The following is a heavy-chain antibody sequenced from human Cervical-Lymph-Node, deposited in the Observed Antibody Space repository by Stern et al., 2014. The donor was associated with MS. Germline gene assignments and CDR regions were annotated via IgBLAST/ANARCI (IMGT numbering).Heavy chain of an antibody. CDR1: GGSISSGSYY. J-gene: IGHJ5*02. V-gene: IGHV4-61*02. Sequence: QLQLQESGPGLVKPSQTLSLTCTVSGGSISSGSYYWSWIRQPAGKGLEWIGRIYTSGSTNYNPSLKSRVTISVDTSKNQFSLKRSSVTAADTAVYYCARESGPGVVVMANWFDPWGQGTLVTVSS. D-gene: IGHD3-22*01. CDR2: IYTSGST. CDR3: ARESGPGVVVMANWFDP.